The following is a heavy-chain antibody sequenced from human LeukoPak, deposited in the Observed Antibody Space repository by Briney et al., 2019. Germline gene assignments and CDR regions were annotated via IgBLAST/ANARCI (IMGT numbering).Heavy chain of an antibody. J-gene: IGHJ4*02. D-gene: IGHD3-16*02. CDR1: GYTFTGYY. Sequence: GASVKVSRKASGYTFTGYYMHWVRQAPGQGLEWMGWINPNSGGTNYAQKFQGRVTMTRDTSISTAYMELSRLRSDDTAVYYCARDRVGGVIVTFPDYWGQGTLVTVSS. CDR3: ARDRVGGVIVTFPDY. V-gene: IGHV1-2*02. CDR2: INPNSGGT.